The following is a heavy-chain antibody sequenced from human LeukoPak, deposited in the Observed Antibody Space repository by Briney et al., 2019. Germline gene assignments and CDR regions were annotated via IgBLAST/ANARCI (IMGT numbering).Heavy chain of an antibody. D-gene: IGHD6-19*01. Sequence: EASVKVSCKASGGTFSSYAISWVRQAPGQGLEWMGGTIPIFGTANYAQKFQGRVTITADKSTSTAYMELSSLRSEDTAVYYCARDSALAQAVMFDYWGQGTLVTVSS. V-gene: IGHV1-69*06. CDR2: TIPIFGTA. J-gene: IGHJ4*02. CDR1: GGTFSSYA. CDR3: ARDSALAQAVMFDY.